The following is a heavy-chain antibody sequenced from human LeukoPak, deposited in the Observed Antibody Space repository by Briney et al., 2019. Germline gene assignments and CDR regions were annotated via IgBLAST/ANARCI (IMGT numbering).Heavy chain of an antibody. CDR3: ARGTSGWAD. Sequence: PSETLSLTCVVYGGSFSGYYWSWIRQSPGKGLEWIGEINLGGSTDYNPSLKSRVTMSIDTSKNQFSLKLSSVTAADAAVYYCARGTSGWADWGQGTLVTVSS. J-gene: IGHJ4*02. CDR2: INLGGST. D-gene: IGHD6-19*01. CDR1: GGSFSGYY. V-gene: IGHV4-34*01.